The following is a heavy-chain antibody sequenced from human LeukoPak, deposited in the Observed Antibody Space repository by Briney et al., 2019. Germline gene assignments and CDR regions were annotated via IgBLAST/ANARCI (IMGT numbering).Heavy chain of an antibody. Sequence: SETLSLTCTVSGGSISSSSYYWGWIRQPPGKGLEWIGSIYYSGSTYYNPSLKSRVTISVNTSKNQFSLKLSSVTAADTAVYYCASVTNNRGDILTGWAYYYGMDVWGQGTTVTVSS. D-gene: IGHD3-9*01. V-gene: IGHV4-39*01. CDR2: IYYSGST. J-gene: IGHJ6*02. CDR3: ASVTNNRGDILTGWAYYYGMDV. CDR1: GGSISSSSYY.